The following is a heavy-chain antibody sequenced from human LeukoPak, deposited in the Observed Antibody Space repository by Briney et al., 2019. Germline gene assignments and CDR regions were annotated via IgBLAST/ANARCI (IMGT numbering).Heavy chain of an antibody. CDR2: IRQDGGVK. CDR1: GFTFSGYW. J-gene: IGHJ4*02. Sequence: GGSLRLSCAASGFTFSGYWMMWVRQAPGKGLEWVANIRQDGGVKQYVDSVKGRFTISRDNAKNSLYLQMNSLRAEDTAVYYCARILDSAWGELGYWGQGTLVTVSS. CDR3: ARILDSAWGELGY. V-gene: IGHV3-7*01. D-gene: IGHD6-19*01.